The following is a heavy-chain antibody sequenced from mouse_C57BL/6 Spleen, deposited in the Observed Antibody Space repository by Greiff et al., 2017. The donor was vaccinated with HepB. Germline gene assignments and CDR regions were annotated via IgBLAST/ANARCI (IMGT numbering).Heavy chain of an antibody. CDR2: ISSGSSTI. CDR3: ARWGTTVSYYFDY. CDR1: GFTFSDYG. V-gene: IGHV5-17*01. Sequence: EVQLVESGGGLVKPGGSLKLSCAASGFTFSDYGMHWVRQAPEKGLEWVAYISSGSSTIYYADTVKGRFTISRDNAKNTLFLQMTSLRSEDTAMYYCARWGTTVSYYFDYWGQGTTLTVSS. D-gene: IGHD1-1*01. J-gene: IGHJ2*01.